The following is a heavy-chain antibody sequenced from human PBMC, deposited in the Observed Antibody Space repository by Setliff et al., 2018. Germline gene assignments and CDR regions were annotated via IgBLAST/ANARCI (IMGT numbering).Heavy chain of an antibody. CDR1: GYSISSGYY. CDR2: IYHSGST. J-gene: IGHJ4*02. Sequence: LSLTCAVSGYSISSGYYWGWIRQPPGKGLEWIGSIYHSGSTYYNPSLKSRVTISVDTSKNQFSLKLSSVTAADTAVYYCARTYNFWSGYFDYWGQGTLVTVSS. V-gene: IGHV4-38-2*01. D-gene: IGHD3-3*01. CDR3: ARTYNFWSGYFDY.